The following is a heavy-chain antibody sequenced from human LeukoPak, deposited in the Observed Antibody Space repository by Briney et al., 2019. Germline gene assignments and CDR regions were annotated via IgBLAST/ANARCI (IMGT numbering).Heavy chain of an antibody. CDR1: GFTFKSYE. V-gene: IGHV3-48*03. CDR3: VRSLTIAVAGTDL. CDR2: ISSGGTTI. Sequence: PGGSQTLSCSVSGFTFKSYEMNWVRLAPGKGLEWIAYISSGGTTIFYADSVKGRFTVSRDNDKSLLYLQMNSLRADDTATYYCVRSLTIAVAGTDLWGQGTVVTAS. D-gene: IGHD6-19*01. J-gene: IGHJ5*02.